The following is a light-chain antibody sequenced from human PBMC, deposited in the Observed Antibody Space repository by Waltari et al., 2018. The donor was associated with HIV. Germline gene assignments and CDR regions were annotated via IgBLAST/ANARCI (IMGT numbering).Light chain of an antibody. CDR2: EDN. CDR3: QSYDSGPMV. Sequence: SVSESPGKTVTISCTGSSGSIASNYVQWYQQRPGSAPTTVIYEDNQRPSGVPDRFSGSIDSSSNSASLTISGLKTEDEADYYCQSYDSGPMVFGVGTKLTVL. CDR1: SGSIASNY. V-gene: IGLV6-57*02. J-gene: IGLJ2*01.